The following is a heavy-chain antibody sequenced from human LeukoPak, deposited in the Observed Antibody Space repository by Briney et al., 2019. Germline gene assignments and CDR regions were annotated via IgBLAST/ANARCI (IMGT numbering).Heavy chain of an antibody. D-gene: IGHD2-15*01. CDR3: AKRDCSGGRCYFDY. CDR2: ISWDGGST. V-gene: IGHV3-43*01. J-gene: IGHJ4*02. CDR1: GFTFDDYT. Sequence: GGSLRLSCAASGFTFDDYTMHWVRQAPGKGLEWVSLISWDGGSTYYADSVKGRFTISRDNSKNSLYLQMNSLRAEDTAIYYCAKRDCSGGRCYFDYWGQGTLVTVSS.